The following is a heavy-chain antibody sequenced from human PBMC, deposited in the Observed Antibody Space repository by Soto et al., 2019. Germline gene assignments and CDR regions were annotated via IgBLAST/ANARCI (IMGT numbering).Heavy chain of an antibody. D-gene: IGHD5-18*01. CDR3: ARISGTWIQLSFYYHGMDV. J-gene: IGHJ6*02. V-gene: IGHV5-51*01. CDR2: IYPGDSDT. Sequence: GESLKISCXGSGYSFTSYWIGWVRQMPGKGLEWMGIIYPGDSDTRYSPSFQGQVTISADKSISTAYLQWSSLKASDTAMYYCARISGTWIQLSFYYHGMDVWGQGTTVTVSS. CDR1: GYSFTSYW.